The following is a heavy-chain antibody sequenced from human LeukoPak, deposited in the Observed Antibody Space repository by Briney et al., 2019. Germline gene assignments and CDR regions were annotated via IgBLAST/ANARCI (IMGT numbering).Heavy chain of an antibody. J-gene: IGHJ6*03. D-gene: IGHD6-13*01. CDR1: GYTFSGFY. CDR2: IIPMFGTA. V-gene: IGHV1-69*06. Sequence: SVKVSCKASGYTFSGFYIHWVRQAPGQGLEWMGGIIPMFGTANYAQKFQDRVTITADKSTSTAYMELSSLRSEDTAVYYCARVVGLTGYSSTWYSGYYYYMDVWGKGTTVTVSS. CDR3: ARVVGLTGYSSTWYSGYYYYMDV.